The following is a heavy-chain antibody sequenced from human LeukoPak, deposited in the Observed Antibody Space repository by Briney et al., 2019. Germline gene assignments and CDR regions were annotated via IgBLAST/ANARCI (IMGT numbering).Heavy chain of an antibody. V-gene: IGHV3-15*07. CDR1: GFTFSNAW. CDR2: IRSNSDGGTI. CDR3: ATDFYDTT. D-gene: IGHD3-22*01. J-gene: IGHJ5*02. Sequence: PGGSLRLSCATSGFTFSNAWMNWVRQAPGKGLEWVGRIRSNSDGGTIDYAAPVKGRFALSRDDSKNTLYLQMNSLQTEDTAVYYCATDFYDTTWGQGTLVTVSS.